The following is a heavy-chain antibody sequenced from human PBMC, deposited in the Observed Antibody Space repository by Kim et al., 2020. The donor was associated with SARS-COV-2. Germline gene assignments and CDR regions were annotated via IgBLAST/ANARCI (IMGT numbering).Heavy chain of an antibody. CDR2: IYYSGST. J-gene: IGHJ6*02. D-gene: IGHD3-22*01. V-gene: IGHV4-39*01. CDR3: ARQTEEPIYYDSTRPGGMDV. Sequence: SETLSLTCTVSGGSISSSSYYWGWIRQPPGKGLEWIGSIYYSGSTYYNPSLKSRVTISVDTSKNQFSLKLSSVTAADTAVYYCARQTEEPIYYDSTRPGGMDVWGQGTTVTVSS. CDR1: GGSISSSSYY.